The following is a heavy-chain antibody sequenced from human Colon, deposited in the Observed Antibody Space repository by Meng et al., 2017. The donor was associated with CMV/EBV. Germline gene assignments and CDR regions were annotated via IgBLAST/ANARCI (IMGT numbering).Heavy chain of an antibody. CDR1: GFTFSDHF. J-gene: IGHJ5*02. V-gene: IGHV3-72*01. CDR2: IRNKANSYTT. CDR3: ARVWRGRWFAP. D-gene: IGHD2-21*01. Sequence: CAASGFTFSDHFMDWVRQAPGKGLEWVGRIRNKANSYTTEYGASVKGRFTISRDDSKNSVYLQMNSLKTEDTAVYYCARVWRGRWFAPWGQGTLVPSPQ.